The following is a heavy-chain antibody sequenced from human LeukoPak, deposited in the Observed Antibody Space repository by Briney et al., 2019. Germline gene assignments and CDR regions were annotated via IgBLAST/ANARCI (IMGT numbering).Heavy chain of an antibody. CDR1: GGSFSCYY. CDR2: INHSGST. Sequence: SETLSLTCAVYGGSFSCYYWSWIRQPPGKGLEWIGEINHSGSTNYNPSLKSRVTISVDTSKNQFSLKLSSVTAADTAVYYCARATYNFDYWGQGTLATVSS. CDR3: ARATYNFDY. J-gene: IGHJ4*02. V-gene: IGHV4-34*01. D-gene: IGHD1-14*01.